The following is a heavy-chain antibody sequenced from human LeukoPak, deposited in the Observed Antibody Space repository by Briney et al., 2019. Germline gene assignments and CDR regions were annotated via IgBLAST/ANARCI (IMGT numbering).Heavy chain of an antibody. CDR1: GFTFGDYV. D-gene: IGHD5-18*01. J-gene: IGHJ4*02. CDR3: TRDRVGYSYDYSFDY. CDR2: IRSKTYGGTT. V-gene: IGHV3-49*03. Sequence: GGSLRLSCTASGFTFGDYVMSWFRQAPGKGLEWVGFIRSKTYGGTTEYAASVKGRFIISRDDSKSIAYLQMNSLKTEDTAVYYCTRDRVGYSYDYSFDYWGQGTLVTVSS.